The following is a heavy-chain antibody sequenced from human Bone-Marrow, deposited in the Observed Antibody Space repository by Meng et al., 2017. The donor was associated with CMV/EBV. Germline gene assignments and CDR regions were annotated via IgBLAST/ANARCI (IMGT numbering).Heavy chain of an antibody. D-gene: IGHD3-22*01. J-gene: IGHJ4*02. V-gene: IGHV1-69*12. Sequence: QVQSVQFVAEVKKPWSSVKVSCNATGTPFSSYATSWVRQAPGQGLEWMGGIIPIFGTANYAQKFQGRVTITADESTSTAYMELSSLRSEDTAVYYCAREDSSGYSYYFDYWGQGTLVTVSS. CDR3: AREDSSGYSYYFDY. CDR2: IIPIFGTA. CDR1: GTPFSSYA.